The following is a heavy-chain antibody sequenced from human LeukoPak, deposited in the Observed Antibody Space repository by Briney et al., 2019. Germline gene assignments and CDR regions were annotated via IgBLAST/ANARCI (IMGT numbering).Heavy chain of an antibody. CDR3: AKDALLGFGELSL. Sequence: GRSLRLSCAASGFTFSRYGMHWVRQAPGKGLEWVAVISYDGSNKYYAESVKCRFTISRDNSKNTLYLQMNSLRAEDTAVYYCAKDALLGFGELSLWGQGTLVTVSS. CDR2: ISYDGSNK. J-gene: IGHJ4*02. D-gene: IGHD3-10*01. V-gene: IGHV3-30*18. CDR1: GFTFSRYG.